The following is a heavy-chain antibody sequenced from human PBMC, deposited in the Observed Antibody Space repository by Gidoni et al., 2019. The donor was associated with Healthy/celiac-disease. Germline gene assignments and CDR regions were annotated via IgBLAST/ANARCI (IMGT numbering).Heavy chain of an antibody. CDR3: ARDARIAVDYWYFDL. D-gene: IGHD6-19*01. CDR2: ISSSSSYI. Sequence: EVQLVESGGGLVKPGGSRRLSCAASGSTFSSYSMNWVRQAPGKGLEWVSSISSSSSYIYYADSVKGRFTISRDNAKNSLYLQMNSLRAEDTAVYYCARDARIAVDYWYFDLWGRGTLVTVSS. V-gene: IGHV3-21*01. CDR1: GSTFSSYS. J-gene: IGHJ2*01.